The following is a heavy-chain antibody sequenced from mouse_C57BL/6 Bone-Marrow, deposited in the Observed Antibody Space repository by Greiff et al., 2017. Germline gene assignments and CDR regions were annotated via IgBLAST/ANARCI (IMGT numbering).Heavy chain of an antibody. V-gene: IGHV14-4*01. CDR3: TTIYPRYFDY. D-gene: IGHD1-3*01. J-gene: IGHJ2*01. Sequence: VQLQQSGAELVRPGASVKLSCTASGFNIKDDYMHWVKQRPEQGLEWIGWIDPETGDTEYASKFQGKATITADTSSNTAYLQLSSLTSEDTAVYYCTTIYPRYFDYWGQGTTLTVSS. CDR1: GFNIKDDY. CDR2: IDPETGDT.